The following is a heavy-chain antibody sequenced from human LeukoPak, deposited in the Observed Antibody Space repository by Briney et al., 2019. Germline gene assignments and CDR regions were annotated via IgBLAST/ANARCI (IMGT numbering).Heavy chain of an antibody. CDR3: ARHCSSTSCYRGLDY. D-gene: IGHD2-2*02. CDR2: IYSGGST. Sequence: GGSLRLSCAASGFTVSSNYMSWVRQAPGKGLEWVSVIYSGGSTYYADSVKGRFTISRDNSKNTLYLQMNSLRAEDTAVYYCARHCSSTSCYRGLDYWGQGTLVTVSS. V-gene: IGHV3-53*01. CDR1: GFTVSSNY. J-gene: IGHJ4*02.